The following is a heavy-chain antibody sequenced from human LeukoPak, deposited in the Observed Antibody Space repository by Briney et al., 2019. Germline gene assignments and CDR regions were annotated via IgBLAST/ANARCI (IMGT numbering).Heavy chain of an antibody. D-gene: IGHD2-2*02. CDR1: GYSFTSYW. CDR3: ARLPAAILGGYYYYMDV. J-gene: IGHJ6*03. CDR2: IYPGDSDT. Sequence: GESLKISRKGSGYSFTSYWIGWVRQMPGKGLEWMGIIYPGDSDTRYSPSFQGQVTISADKSISTAYLQWSSLKASDTAMYYCARLPAAILGGYYYYMDVWGEGTTVTVSS. V-gene: IGHV5-51*01.